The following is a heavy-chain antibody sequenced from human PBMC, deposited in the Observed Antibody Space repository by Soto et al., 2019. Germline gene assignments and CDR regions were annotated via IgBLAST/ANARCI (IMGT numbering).Heavy chain of an antibody. D-gene: IGHD3-3*01. J-gene: IGHJ3*02. CDR3: TTSLGDPSFTIFGVVTGRAFDI. CDR1: GFTFSNAW. CDR2: IKSKTDGGTT. Sequence: EVQLVESGGGLVKPGGSLRLSCAASGFTFSNAWMSWVRQAPGKGLEWVGRIKSKTDGGTTDYAAPVKGRFTISRDDSKNTLYLQMNSLKTEDTAVYYCTTSLGDPSFTIFGVVTGRAFDIWGQGTMVTISS. V-gene: IGHV3-15*01.